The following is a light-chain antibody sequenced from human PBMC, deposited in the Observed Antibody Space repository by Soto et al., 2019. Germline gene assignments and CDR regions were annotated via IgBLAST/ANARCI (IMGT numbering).Light chain of an antibody. J-gene: IGLJ2*01. CDR2: EVS. CDR3: SSYTSGSTLVV. CDR1: SSDVGGYNY. V-gene: IGLV2-14*01. Sequence: QSALTQPASVSGSPGQSINISCTGTSSDVGGYNYVSWYQQHPGKAPKLMIYEVSNRPSEVSNRFSGSKSGNTASLTISGLQAEDEGNYYCSSYTSGSTLVVFGGGTKLTVL.